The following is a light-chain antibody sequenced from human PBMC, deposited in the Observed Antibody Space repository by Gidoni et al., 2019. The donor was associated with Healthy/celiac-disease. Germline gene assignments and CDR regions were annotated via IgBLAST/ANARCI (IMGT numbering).Light chain of an antibody. CDR1: QSVSSY. CDR3: QQRSNWFT. Sequence: EIVLTQSPATLSLSPGERATLSCRASQSVSSYLAWYQQKPGQAPRLLIYDASIRATGIPARFSGSGSGTVFSLTISSLAPEDFAVYYCQQRSNWFTFGPGTKVDIK. J-gene: IGKJ3*01. V-gene: IGKV3-11*01. CDR2: DAS.